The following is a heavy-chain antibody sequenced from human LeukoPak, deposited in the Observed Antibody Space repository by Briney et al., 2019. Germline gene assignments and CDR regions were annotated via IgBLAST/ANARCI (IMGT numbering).Heavy chain of an antibody. CDR3: ATAPPPRPGYCSGGSCYGSWFDP. D-gene: IGHD2-15*01. V-gene: IGHV1-46*01. CDR2: INPSGGST. CDR1: GYTFTNYY. Sequence: ASVKVSCKASGYTFTNYYMHWVRQAPGQGLEWMGIINPSGGSTRYAQKFQGRVTMTRDTSTSTVYMELSSLRSEDTAVYYCATAPPPRPGYCSGGSCYGSWFDPWGQGTLVTVSS. J-gene: IGHJ5*02.